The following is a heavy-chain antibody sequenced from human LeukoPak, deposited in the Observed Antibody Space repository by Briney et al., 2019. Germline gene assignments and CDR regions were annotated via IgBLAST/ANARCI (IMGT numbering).Heavy chain of an antibody. CDR2: IFYTGTT. Sequence: SETLSLTCTVSGGSIKSSSYYWGWIRQPPGKGLEWIGSIFYTGTTYYNPSLKSRVTISVDTSKNQFSLKLSSRTAADTAVYYCARHLGQGSGSDAFDIWGQGTMVTVSS. D-gene: IGHD6-19*01. CDR1: GGSIKSSSYY. CDR3: ARHLGQGSGSDAFDI. V-gene: IGHV4-39*01. J-gene: IGHJ3*02.